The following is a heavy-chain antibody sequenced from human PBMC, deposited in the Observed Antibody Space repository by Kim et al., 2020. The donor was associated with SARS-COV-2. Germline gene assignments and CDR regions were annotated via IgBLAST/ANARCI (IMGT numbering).Heavy chain of an antibody. D-gene: IGHD3-10*01. CDR2: IYYSGST. J-gene: IGHJ6*03. V-gene: IGHV4-59*08. Sequence: SETLSLTCTVSGGSISSYYWSWIRQPPGKGLEWIGYIYYSGSTNYNPSLKSRVTISVDTSKNQFSLKLSSVTAADTAVYYCARGTYGSGSYWEYYYYYYMDVWGKGTTVTVSS. CDR3: ARGTYGSGSYWEYYYYYYMDV. CDR1: GGSISSYY.